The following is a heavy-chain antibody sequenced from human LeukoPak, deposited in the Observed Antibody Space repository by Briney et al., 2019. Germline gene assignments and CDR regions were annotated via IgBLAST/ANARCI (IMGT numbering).Heavy chain of an antibody. V-gene: IGHV1-46*01. CDR1: GYTFTSYY. Sequence: GASVKVSCKTSGYTFTSYYIHWVRQAPGQGLEWMGVINPSGGSTGYPQKFQGRVTMTRDTSTSTVYMELSSLRFEDTAVYYCAGDSPDRYSSGYLYYFDYWGQGTLVTVSS. CDR2: INPSGGST. D-gene: IGHD3-22*01. J-gene: IGHJ4*02. CDR3: AGDSPDRYSSGYLYYFDY.